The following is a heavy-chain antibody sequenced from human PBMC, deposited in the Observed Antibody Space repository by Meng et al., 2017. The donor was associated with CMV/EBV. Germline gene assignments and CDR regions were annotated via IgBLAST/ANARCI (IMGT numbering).Heavy chain of an antibody. CDR2: ISSSSSYI. D-gene: IGHD3-22*01. V-gene: IGHV3-21*01. J-gene: IGHJ4*02. CDR3: ARAPLRNYYDSSAPIDY. CDR1: GFTFSSYS. Sequence: GGSLRPSCAAFGFTFSSYSMNWVRQAPGKGLEWVSSISSSSSYIYYADSVKGRFTISRDNAKNSLYLQMNSLRAEDTAVYYCARAPLRNYYDSSAPIDYWGQGTLVTVSS.